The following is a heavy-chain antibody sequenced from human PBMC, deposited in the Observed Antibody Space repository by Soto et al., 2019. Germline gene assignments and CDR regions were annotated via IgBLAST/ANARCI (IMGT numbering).Heavy chain of an antibody. Sequence: GGSLRLSCAASGFTFSSYWMHWVRQAPGKGLVWVSRINSDGSSTSYADSVKGRFTISRDNAKNTLYLQMNSLRAEDTAVYYCARGTPNWNYVFHYYGMDVWGQGTTVTVSS. CDR3: ARGTPNWNYVFHYYGMDV. D-gene: IGHD1-7*01. CDR1: GFTFSSYW. J-gene: IGHJ6*02. CDR2: INSDGSST. V-gene: IGHV3-74*01.